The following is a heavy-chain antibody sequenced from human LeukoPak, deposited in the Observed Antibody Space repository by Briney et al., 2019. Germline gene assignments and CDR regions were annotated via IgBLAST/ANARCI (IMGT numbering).Heavy chain of an antibody. CDR1: GYTLTELS. CDR2: FDPEDGET. D-gene: IGHD3-10*01. V-gene: IGHV1-24*01. CDR3: ARDRYYGSGSYNYFDY. Sequence: ASVKVSCKVSGYTLTELSMHWVRQAPGKGLEWMGGFDPEDGETIYAQKFQGRVTMTEDTSTDTAYMELSSLSSEDTAVYYCARDRYYGSGSYNYFDYWGQGTLVTVSS. J-gene: IGHJ4*02.